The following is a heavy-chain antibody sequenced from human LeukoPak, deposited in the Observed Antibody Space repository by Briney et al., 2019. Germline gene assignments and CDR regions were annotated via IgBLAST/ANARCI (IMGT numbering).Heavy chain of an antibody. CDR2: ISGSGGTA. J-gene: IGHJ4*02. Sequence: GGSLRLSCAASGFTFSSYAMSWVRQAPGKGLEWVSAISGSGGTAYYADSVKGRFTISRDNAKNSLYLQMNSLRAEDTAVYYCAREEYYYDSSGYDRDYWGQGTLVTVSS. V-gene: IGHV3-23*01. D-gene: IGHD3-22*01. CDR1: GFTFSSYA. CDR3: AREEYYYDSSGYDRDY.